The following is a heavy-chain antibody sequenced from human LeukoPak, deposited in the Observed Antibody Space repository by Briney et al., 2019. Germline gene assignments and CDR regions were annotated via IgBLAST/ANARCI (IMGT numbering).Heavy chain of an antibody. D-gene: IGHD5-18*01. V-gene: IGHV4-59*01. CDR1: GGSISSFY. Sequence: SETLSLTCTVSGGSISSFYWTWIRQPPGKGLEWIGYIYYSGSTNYNPSLKSRVTISVDTSMNQFSLKLSSVTAADTAVYCCAREKGNSYGYDYWGQGTLVTVSS. CDR3: AREKGNSYGYDY. J-gene: IGHJ4*02. CDR2: IYYSGST.